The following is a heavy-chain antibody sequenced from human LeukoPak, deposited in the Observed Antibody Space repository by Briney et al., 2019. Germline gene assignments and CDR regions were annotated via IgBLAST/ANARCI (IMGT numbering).Heavy chain of an antibody. CDR1: GFTFSDYY. CDR3: ARPVVAATTPDTFDI. D-gene: IGHD2-15*01. Sequence: GGSLRLSCAATGFTFSDYYMSWIRQAPGKGLEWVSYISSGGRTIYYADSVKGRFTMSRDNAKNSLYLQMNSLRAEDTAVYYCARPVVAATTPDTFDIWGQGTMVTVSS. CDR2: ISSGGRTI. J-gene: IGHJ3*02. V-gene: IGHV3-11*04.